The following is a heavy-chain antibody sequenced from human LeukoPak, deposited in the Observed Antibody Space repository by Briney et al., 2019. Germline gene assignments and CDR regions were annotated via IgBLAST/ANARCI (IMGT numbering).Heavy chain of an antibody. CDR2: FDPEDGET. Sequence: ASVKVSCKVSGYTLTEFSMHWVRQAPGKGLEWMGGFDPEDGETIYARKFQGRVTMTEDTSTDTAYMELSSLRSEDTAVYYCATGTPTLDSPDYWGQGTLVTVSS. V-gene: IGHV1-24*01. CDR3: ATGTPTLDSPDY. J-gene: IGHJ4*02. CDR1: GYTLTEFS. D-gene: IGHD3-3*01.